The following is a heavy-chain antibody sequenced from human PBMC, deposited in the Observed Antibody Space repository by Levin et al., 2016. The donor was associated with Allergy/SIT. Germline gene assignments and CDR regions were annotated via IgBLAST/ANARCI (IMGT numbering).Heavy chain of an antibody. CDR1: GFTFSSYE. V-gene: IGHV3-48*03. J-gene: IGHJ3*02. Sequence: GESLKISCTASGFTFSSYEMNWVRQAPGKGLEWVSYIRTGVTTVYADSVKGRFTISRDNAKSSLYLQMNSLRGEDTAVYYCARDSGFDRGGNAFDMWGPGTMVTVSS. CDR2: IRTGVTTV. D-gene: IGHD4-23*01. CDR3: ARDSGFDRGGNAFDM.